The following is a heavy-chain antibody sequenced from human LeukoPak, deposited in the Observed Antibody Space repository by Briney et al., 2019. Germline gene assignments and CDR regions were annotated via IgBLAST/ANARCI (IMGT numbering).Heavy chain of an antibody. D-gene: IGHD6-13*01. Sequence: PSETLSLTCTVSGGSISSYYWSWIRQPPGKGLEWIGYIYYSGITNYNPSLKSRVTISIDTSKNHFSLQLSSVTAADTAVYYCASSHLYSSSWYLSGRFDFWGQGTLVTVSS. CDR2: IYYSGIT. CDR3: ASSHLYSSSWYLSGRFDF. J-gene: IGHJ4*02. CDR1: GGSISSYY. V-gene: IGHV4-59*01.